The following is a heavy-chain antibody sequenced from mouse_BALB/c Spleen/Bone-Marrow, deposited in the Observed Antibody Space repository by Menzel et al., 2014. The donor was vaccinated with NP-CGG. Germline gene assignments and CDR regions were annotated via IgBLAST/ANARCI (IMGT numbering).Heavy chain of an antibody. CDR1: GFSLTNYG. D-gene: IGHD1-2*01. Sequence: VMLVESGPGLVAPSQSLSITCSVSGFSLTNYGVSWVRQPPGKGLEWLGVIWGDGSTNYHSALISRLSISKDTSKSQVFLKLNILQTDDTATYYCAKGDYYGYNYAMDYWGQGTSVTVSS. V-gene: IGHV2-3*01. CDR2: IWGDGST. CDR3: AKGDYYGYNYAMDY. J-gene: IGHJ4*01.